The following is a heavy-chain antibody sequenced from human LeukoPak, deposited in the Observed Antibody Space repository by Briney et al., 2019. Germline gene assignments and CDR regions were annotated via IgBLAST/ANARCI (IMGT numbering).Heavy chain of an antibody. CDR1: GGSISSYY. V-gene: IGHV4-59*01. CDR2: IYYSGST. D-gene: IGHD6-6*01. J-gene: IGHJ3*02. Sequence: SETLSLTCTVSGGSISSYYWSWIRQPPGKGLEWIGYIYYSGSTNYNPSLKSRVTISVDTSKNQFSLKLSSVTAADTAVYYCVRHTPGGSSAREDDAFDIWGQGTMVTVSS. CDR3: VRHTPGGSSAREDDAFDI.